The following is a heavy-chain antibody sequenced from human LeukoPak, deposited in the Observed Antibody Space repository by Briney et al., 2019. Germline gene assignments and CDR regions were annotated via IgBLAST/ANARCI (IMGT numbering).Heavy chain of an antibody. Sequence: GGSLRLSCAASGFTFSSYSMNWVRQAPGKGLEWVSSISSSSSYIYYADSVKGRFTISRDNTKNSLYLQMNSLRAEDTAVYYCARPLMEPDAFDIWGQGTMVTVSS. CDR1: GFTFSSYS. V-gene: IGHV3-21*01. J-gene: IGHJ3*02. CDR3: ARPLMEPDAFDI. CDR2: ISSSSSYI. D-gene: IGHD1-26*01.